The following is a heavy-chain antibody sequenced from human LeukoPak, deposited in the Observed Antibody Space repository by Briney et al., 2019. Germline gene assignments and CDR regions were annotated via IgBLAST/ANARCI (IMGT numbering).Heavy chain of an antibody. CDR3: ARGHHFWSGFYYFEY. D-gene: IGHD3-3*02. J-gene: IGHJ4*02. V-gene: IGHV3-7*04. CDR1: EFTFSNYW. Sequence: GGSLRLSRAASEFTFSNYWMNWVRQAPGKGLEWVANIKHDGSEKYYVDSVKGRFTISRDNTKKSLYLQMNSLRADDTAVYYCARGHHFWSGFYYFEYWGQGSLVIVSS. CDR2: IKHDGSEK.